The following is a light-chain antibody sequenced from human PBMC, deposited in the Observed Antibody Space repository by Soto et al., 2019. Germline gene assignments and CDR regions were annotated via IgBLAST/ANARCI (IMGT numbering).Light chain of an antibody. CDR1: ESVSGSY. J-gene: IGKJ5*01. CDR2: GAS. Sequence: IVLTQSPGTLSLYPGERATLSCRASESVSGSYLAWYQQKPGQAPRLVIYGASTRATGIPARFSGSGSGTEFTLTISSLQSEDFAVYYCQQYNKWPPITFGQGTLLEI. V-gene: IGKV3-15*01. CDR3: QQYNKWPPIT.